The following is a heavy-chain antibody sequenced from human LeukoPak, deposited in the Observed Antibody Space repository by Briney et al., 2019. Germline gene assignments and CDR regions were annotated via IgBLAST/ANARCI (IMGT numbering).Heavy chain of an antibody. CDR3: ARDRRSNTMIVALSAFDI. J-gene: IGHJ3*02. D-gene: IGHD3-22*01. V-gene: IGHV1-18*01. CDR2: ISAYNGNT. CDR1: GYTFTSYG. Sequence: GASVKVSCKASGYTFTSYGISWVRQPHGQGLEWMGWISAYNGNTNYAQKLQGRVTMTTDTSTSTAYMELRSLRSDDTAVYYCARDRRSNTMIVALSAFDIWGQGTMDTVSS.